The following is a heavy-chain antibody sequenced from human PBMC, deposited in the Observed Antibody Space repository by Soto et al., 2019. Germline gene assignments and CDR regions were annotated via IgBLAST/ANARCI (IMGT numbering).Heavy chain of an antibody. CDR1: GFTFSSYA. V-gene: IGHV3-23*01. D-gene: IGHD2-2*01. CDR3: ARAPLAVIIPPAARSLDS. J-gene: IGHJ5*01. CDR2: ISGSGGST. Sequence: GGSLRLSCAASGFTFSSYAMSWVRQAPGKGLEWVSAISGSGGSTYYADSVKGRFTIPRDNSKNTLYLQMNSLRAEDTAVYYCARAPLAVIIPPAARSLDSWGQGTLVTVSS.